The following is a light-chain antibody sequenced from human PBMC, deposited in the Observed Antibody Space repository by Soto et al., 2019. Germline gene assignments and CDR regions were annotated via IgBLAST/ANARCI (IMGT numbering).Light chain of an antibody. V-gene: IGLV2-14*01. J-gene: IGLJ1*01. CDR2: DVN. CDR3: SSYTSSSTYV. Sequence: QSALTQPASVSGSPGQSITVSCSGTSGDVGHYNYVSWYQQHPGKAPKLMIYDVNNRPSGVSNRFSGSKSGNTASLTISGLQAEDEADYYCSSYTSSSTYVFGTGTKLTVL. CDR1: SGDVGHYNY.